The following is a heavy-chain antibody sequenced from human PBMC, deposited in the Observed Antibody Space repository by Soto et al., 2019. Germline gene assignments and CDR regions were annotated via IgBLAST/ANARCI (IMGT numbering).Heavy chain of an antibody. CDR3: ARVWGYAFDY. CDR1: GGSISSYY. D-gene: IGHD3-16*01. CDR2: IYYSGST. Sequence: QVHLHESGPGLVKPSETLSLTCTVSGGSISSYYWSWIRQPPGEGLEWIGYIYYSGSTNYNPSLQSRVTISVDTSTHQFSMKLSSVTAADTDVYYCARVWGYAFDYWGQGTLCTVSS. V-gene: IGHV4-59*01. J-gene: IGHJ4*02.